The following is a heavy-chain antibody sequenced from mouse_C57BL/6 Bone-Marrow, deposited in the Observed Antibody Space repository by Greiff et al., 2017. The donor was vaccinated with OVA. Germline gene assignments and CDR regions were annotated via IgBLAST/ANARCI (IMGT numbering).Heavy chain of an antibody. D-gene: IGHD4-1*01. V-gene: IGHV1-81*01. J-gene: IGHJ3*01. CDR3: ARRFWEFAY. Sequence: QVQLKQSGAELARPGASVKLSCKASGYTFTSYGISWVKQRTGQGLEWIGEIYPRSGNTYYNEKFKGKATLTADKSSSTAYMELRSLTSEDSAVYFCARRFWEFAYWGQGTLVTVSA. CDR1: GYTFTSYG. CDR2: IYPRSGNT.